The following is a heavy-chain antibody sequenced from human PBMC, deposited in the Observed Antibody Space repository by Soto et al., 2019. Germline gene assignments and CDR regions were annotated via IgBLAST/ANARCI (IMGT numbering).Heavy chain of an antibody. CDR3: AREGYGYFDY. CDR2: TRNKANSYTT. D-gene: IGHD6-13*01. CDR1: GFTFSDHY. V-gene: IGHV3-72*01. Sequence: GGSLRLSCAASGFTFSDHYMDWVRQAPGKGLEWVGRTRNKANSYTTEYAASVKGRFTISRDDSKNSLYLQMNSLKTEDTAVYYCAREGYGYFDYWGQGTLVTVSS. J-gene: IGHJ4*02.